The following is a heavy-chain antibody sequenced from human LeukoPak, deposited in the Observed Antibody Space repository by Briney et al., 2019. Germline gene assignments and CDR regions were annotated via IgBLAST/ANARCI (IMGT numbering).Heavy chain of an antibody. CDR2: IWYDGSNK. CDR3: AREDSTSCYAAFDP. D-gene: IGHD2-2*01. CDR1: GFTFSSYG. V-gene: IGHV3-33*01. Sequence: GRSLRLSCAASGFTFSSYGMHWVRQAPGKGLEWVAVIWYDGSNKYYADSVKGRFTISRDNSKNTLYLQMNSLRAEDTAVYYCAREDSTSCYAAFDPWGQGTLVTVSS. J-gene: IGHJ5*02.